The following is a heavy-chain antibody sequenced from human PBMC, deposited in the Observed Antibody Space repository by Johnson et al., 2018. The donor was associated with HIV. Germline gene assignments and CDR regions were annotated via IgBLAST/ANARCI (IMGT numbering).Heavy chain of an antibody. V-gene: IGHV3-30-3*01. J-gene: IGHJ3*02. D-gene: IGHD3-10*01. CDR3: ARERGSGITMVRGVIQPAFDI. CDR2: ISYDGSNK. CDR1: GFTFSSYA. Sequence: QEQLVESGGGVLQPGRSLRLSCAASGFTFSSYAMHWVRQAPGKGLEWVAVISYDGSNKYYADSVKGRFTISRDNSKNTLYLQMNSLRAEDTAVYYCARERGSGITMVRGVIQPAFDIWGQGTMVTVSS.